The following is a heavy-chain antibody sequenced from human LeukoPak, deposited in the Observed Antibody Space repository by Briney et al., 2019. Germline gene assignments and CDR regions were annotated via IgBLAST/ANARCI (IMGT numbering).Heavy chain of an antibody. V-gene: IGHV3-11*06. CDR3: ARQGNNWFDP. CDR1: GFTFSDYY. Sequence: PGGSLRLSCAASGFTFSDYYMSWIRQAPGKGLEWVSYISSSSNYTNYADSVKGRFTISRDNAKNSLYLQMNSLTAEDTAVHYCARQGNNWFDPWGQGTLVTVSS. J-gene: IGHJ5*02. CDR2: ISSSSNYT.